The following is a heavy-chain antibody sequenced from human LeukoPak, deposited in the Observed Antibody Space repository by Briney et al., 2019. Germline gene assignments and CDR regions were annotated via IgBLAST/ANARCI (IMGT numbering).Heavy chain of an antibody. D-gene: IGHD1-26*01. J-gene: IGHJ4*02. V-gene: IGHV5-51*01. CDR2: IYPGDSDT. CDR3: ARRRDLYSGSYYPFDY. CDR1: GYSFTSYW. Sequence: GESLKISCKGSGYSFTSYWIGWVRQMPGKGLEWMGIIYPGDSDTRYSPSFQGQVTISADKSISTAYLQWSSLKASDTAMYYCARRRDLYSGSYYPFDYWGQGTLVTASS.